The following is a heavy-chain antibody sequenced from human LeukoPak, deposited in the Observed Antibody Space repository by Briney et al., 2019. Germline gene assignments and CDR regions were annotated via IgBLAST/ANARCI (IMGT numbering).Heavy chain of an antibody. J-gene: IGHJ3*02. D-gene: IGHD3-3*01. CDR2: IYTSGST. Sequence: SETLSLTCTVSGGSISSYYWSWIRQPAGKGLEWIGRIYTSGSTNYNPSLKSRVTMSVDTSKNQFSLKLSSVTAADTAVYYCAGESRYDFWSGPDDAFDIWGQGTMVTVSS. CDR1: GGSISSYY. V-gene: IGHV4-4*07. CDR3: AGESRYDFWSGPDDAFDI.